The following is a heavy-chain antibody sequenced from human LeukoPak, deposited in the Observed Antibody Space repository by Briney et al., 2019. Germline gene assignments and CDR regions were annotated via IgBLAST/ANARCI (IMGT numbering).Heavy chain of an antibody. Sequence: GGSLRLSCAASGFIFDNFGMTWVRQAAGKGLEWVSRISASGHSTTYADSVKGRFTISRDNSKNTLYLQMNSLRAEDTAVYYCAKGLYSGSYYVDYWGQGTLVTVSS. D-gene: IGHD1-26*01. CDR3: AKGLYSGSYYVDY. V-gene: IGHV3-23*01. J-gene: IGHJ4*02. CDR2: ISASGHST. CDR1: GFIFDNFG.